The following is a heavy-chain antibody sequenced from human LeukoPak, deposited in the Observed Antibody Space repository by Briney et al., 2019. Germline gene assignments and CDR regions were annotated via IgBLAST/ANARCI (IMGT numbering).Heavy chain of an antibody. CDR2: IYPGDSDT. Sequence: GESLKISCKGSGYSFTSYWIGWVRQMPGKGLEWMGIIYPGDSDTRYSPSFQGQVTISADKSISPAYLQWSSLKASDTAMYYCARHRMVRGVIIDYWGQGTLVTVSS. CDR1: GYSFTSYW. J-gene: IGHJ4*02. D-gene: IGHD3-10*01. V-gene: IGHV5-51*01. CDR3: ARHRMVRGVIIDY.